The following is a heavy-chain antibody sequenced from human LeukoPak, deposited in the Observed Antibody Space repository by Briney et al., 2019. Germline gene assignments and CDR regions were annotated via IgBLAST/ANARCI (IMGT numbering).Heavy chain of an antibody. D-gene: IGHD2-2*01. CDR3: ARSAPQLPVWFDP. CDR2: IYYSGST. CDR1: GGSISSYY. V-gene: IGHV4-59*08. J-gene: IGHJ5*02. Sequence: SETLSLTCTVSGGSISSYYWSWIRQPPGKGLEWIGYIYYSGSTNYNPSLKSRVTISVDTSKNQFSLKLSSVTAADTAVYYCARSAPQLPVWFDPWGQGTLVTVSS.